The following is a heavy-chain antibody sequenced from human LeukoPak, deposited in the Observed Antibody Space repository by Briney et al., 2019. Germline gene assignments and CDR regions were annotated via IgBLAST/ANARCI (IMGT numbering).Heavy chain of an antibody. Sequence: ASETLSLTCSVSGGSISSYYWSWLRQPAGKGLEWIGHIYTSGSTNYNPSLKSRVTMSVDTSKNQFSLKLNSVTAADTAVYYCAREYKNYPWRFDYWGQGALFTVSS. V-gene: IGHV4-4*07. CDR3: AREYKNYPWRFDY. CDR1: GGSISSYY. CDR2: IYTSGST. D-gene: IGHD5-24*01. J-gene: IGHJ4*02.